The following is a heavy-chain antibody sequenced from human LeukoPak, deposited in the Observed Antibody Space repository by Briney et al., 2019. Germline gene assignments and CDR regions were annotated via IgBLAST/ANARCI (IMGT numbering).Heavy chain of an antibody. V-gene: IGHV4-39*07. D-gene: IGHD1-14*01. CDR3: ARNGAYNLDY. CDR2: IYYSVST. Sequence: SETLSLTCTVSGGSISSSSHYWGWIRQPPGKGLEWIGSIYYSVSTYYNPSLKSRVTISVDTSKNQFSLKLSSVTAADTAVYYCARNGAYNLDYWGQGTLVTVSS. CDR1: GGSISSSSHY. J-gene: IGHJ4*02.